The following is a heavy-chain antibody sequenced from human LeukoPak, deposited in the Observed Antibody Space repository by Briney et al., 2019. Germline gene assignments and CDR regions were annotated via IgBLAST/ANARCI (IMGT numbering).Heavy chain of an antibody. V-gene: IGHV3-23*01. CDR1: GFTFSSYA. CDR3: AKDVGKWESLHFFDY. J-gene: IGHJ4*02. Sequence: GGSLRLSCAASGFTFSSYAMGWVRQAPGKGLQRISGITISGDNTYYADSVKGRFTISRDDSRNTLYLQMNSLRGDDTAVYYCAKDVGKWESLHFFDYWGQGTLVTVSS. D-gene: IGHD1-26*01. CDR2: ITISGDNT.